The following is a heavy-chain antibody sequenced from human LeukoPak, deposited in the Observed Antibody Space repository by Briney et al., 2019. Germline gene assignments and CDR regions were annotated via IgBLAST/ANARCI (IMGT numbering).Heavy chain of an antibody. D-gene: IGHD3-9*01. CDR3: AVLTGYPITYYYYYYMDV. CDR1: GGSISSSSYY. Sequence: PSETLSLTCTVSGGSISSSSYYWGWIRQPPGKGLEWIGRIYYSGSTYYNPSLKSRVTISVDTSKNQFSLKLSSVTAADTAVYYCAVLTGYPITYYYYYYMDVWGKGTTVTVSS. J-gene: IGHJ6*03. CDR2: IYYSGST. V-gene: IGHV4-39*01.